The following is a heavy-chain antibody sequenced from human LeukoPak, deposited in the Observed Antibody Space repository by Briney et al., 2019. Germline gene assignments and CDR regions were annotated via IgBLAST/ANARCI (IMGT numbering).Heavy chain of an antibody. J-gene: IGHJ4*02. CDR2: IWYDGSNK. CDR3: ARDCSGNNCYSHNFDC. CDR1: GFTFSSYG. V-gene: IGHV3-33*01. D-gene: IGHD2-15*01. Sequence: GGSLRLSCAASGFTFSSYGMHWVRLAPGKGLEWVAVIWYDGSNKYFADSVKGRFTISRDNAKNSLSLQMNSLRAEDTAFYYCARDCSGNNCYSHNFDCWGQGTLVTVSS.